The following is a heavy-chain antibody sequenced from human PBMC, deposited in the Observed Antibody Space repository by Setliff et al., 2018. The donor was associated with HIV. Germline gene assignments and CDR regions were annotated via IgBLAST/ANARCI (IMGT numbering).Heavy chain of an antibody. CDR3: ATLNSENRLGYFRH. CDR1: GGSISTYY. CDR2: IFYSGST. D-gene: IGHD1-26*01. J-gene: IGHJ1*01. V-gene: IGHV4-59*01. Sequence: PSETLSLTCTVSGGSISTYYWSWIRQPPGKGLEWIGYIFYSGSTNYNPSLRSRATMSVDTSKNQFSLKLSSVTAADTAVYFCATLNSENRLGYFRHWGQGTLVTVS.